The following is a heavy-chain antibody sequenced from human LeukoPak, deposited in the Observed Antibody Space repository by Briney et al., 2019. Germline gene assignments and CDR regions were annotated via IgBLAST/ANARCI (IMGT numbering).Heavy chain of an antibody. CDR2: IYSGGST. CDR3: ARAGRSGYYYYGMDV. D-gene: IGHD3-10*01. Sequence: GGSLRLSCAASGFTVGSNYMSWVRQAPGKGLEWVSVIYSGGSTYYADSVKGRFTISRDNSKNTLYLQMNSLRAEDTAVYYCARAGRSGYYYYGMDVWRQGTTVTVSS. CDR1: GFTVGSNY. J-gene: IGHJ6*02. V-gene: IGHV3-66*01.